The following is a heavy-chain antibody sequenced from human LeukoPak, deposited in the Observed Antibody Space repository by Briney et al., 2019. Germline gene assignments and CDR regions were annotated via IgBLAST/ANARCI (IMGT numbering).Heavy chain of an antibody. D-gene: IGHD3-16*01. CDR2: IYTSGST. CDR3: ARGASWVWYFDL. J-gene: IGHJ2*01. Sequence: ETLSLTCTVSGGSINNYYWSWIRQPPGKGLEWIGRIYTSGSTNYNPSLKSRVTISVDTSKNQFSLKLSSVTAADTAVYYCARGASWVWYFDLWGRGTLVTVSS. V-gene: IGHV4-4*08. CDR1: GGSINNYY.